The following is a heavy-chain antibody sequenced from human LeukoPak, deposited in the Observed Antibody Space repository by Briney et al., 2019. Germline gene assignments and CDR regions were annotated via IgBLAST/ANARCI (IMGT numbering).Heavy chain of an antibody. CDR2: LYYSGNT. V-gene: IGHV4-39*01. D-gene: IGHD5-18*01. J-gene: IGHJ4*02. CDR1: GGSISTNNYY. CDR3: TRRGYTYGSLVDY. Sequence: SETLSLTCTVSGGSISTNNYYWSWIRQPPGKGLEWIGSLYYSGNTFYNPSLKSRVTISVDTSKNQFSLKLSSVTAADTAVYYCTRRGYTYGSLVDYWGQGTLVTVSS.